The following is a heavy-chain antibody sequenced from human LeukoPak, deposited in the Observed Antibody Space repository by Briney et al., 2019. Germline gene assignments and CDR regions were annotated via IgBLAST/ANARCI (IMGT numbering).Heavy chain of an antibody. CDR2: IRQGGSEK. CDR1: GFTFSTYW. J-gene: IGHJ6*02. Sequence: GGSLRLSCAASGFTFSTYWMSWVRQAPGKGLEWVANIRQGGSEKYYVDSVKGRFTISRDNANNSLFLQMNGLRAEDTAVYYCARGLYGDYYYGMDVWGQGTTVTVSS. CDR3: ARGLYGDYYYGMDV. D-gene: IGHD4-17*01. V-gene: IGHV3-7*04.